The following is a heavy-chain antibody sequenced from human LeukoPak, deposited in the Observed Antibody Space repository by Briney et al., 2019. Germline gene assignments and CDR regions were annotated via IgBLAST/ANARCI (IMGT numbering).Heavy chain of an antibody. D-gene: IGHD3-22*01. V-gene: IGHV4-34*01. CDR1: GGSFSGYY. J-gene: IGHJ6*02. CDR2: INHSGST. Sequence: PSETLSLTCAAYGGSFSGYYWSWIRQPPGKGLEWIGEINHSGSTNYNPSLKSRVTISVDTSKNQFSLKLSSVTAADTAVYYCARYDSSGYYHYYYYGMDVWGQGTTVTVSS. CDR3: ARYDSSGYYHYYYYGMDV.